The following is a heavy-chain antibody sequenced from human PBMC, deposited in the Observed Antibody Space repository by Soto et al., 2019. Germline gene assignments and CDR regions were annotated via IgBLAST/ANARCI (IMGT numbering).Heavy chain of an antibody. Sequence: EVQLLESGGGLVQPGGSLRLSCSASGFNFGSYGMSWVRHAPGKGLEWVSGLTASGLNTYYTDSVKGRFTISRDNSRNTVYLQMSGLRVEDTAIYYCAKGKAHTLFGVDTLFDYWGQGTLVTVSS. CDR1: GFNFGSYG. J-gene: IGHJ4*02. D-gene: IGHD3-3*01. CDR2: LTASGLNT. CDR3: AKGKAHTLFGVDTLFDY. V-gene: IGHV3-23*01.